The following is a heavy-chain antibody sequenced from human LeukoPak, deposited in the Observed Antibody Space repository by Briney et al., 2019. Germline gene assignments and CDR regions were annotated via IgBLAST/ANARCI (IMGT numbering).Heavy chain of an antibody. CDR3: ARGGGLDI. V-gene: IGHV3-7*05. CDR1: GFIFSSYW. J-gene: IGHJ3*02. Sequence: GGTLRLSCAASGFIFSSYWMTWVRQAPGKGLEWVANIKQDGSEKYYVDSVKGRFTISRDNAKNSLYLQMNSLRAEDTAVYYCARGGGLDIWGQGTMVTVSS. CDR2: IKQDGSEK.